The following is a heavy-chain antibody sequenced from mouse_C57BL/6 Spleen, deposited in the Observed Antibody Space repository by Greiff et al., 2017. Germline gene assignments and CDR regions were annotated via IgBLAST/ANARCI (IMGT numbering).Heavy chain of an antibody. CDR2: IHPNSGST. CDR3: AREEIYYDYGFAY. J-gene: IGHJ3*01. D-gene: IGHD2-4*01. CDR1: GYTFTSYW. Sequence: VQLQQPGAELVKPGASVKLSCKASGYTFTSYWMHWVKQRPGQGLEWIGMIHPNSGSTNYNEKFKSKATLTVDKSSSTAYMQLSSLTSEDSAVYYCAREEIYYDYGFAYWGQGTLVTVSA. V-gene: IGHV1-64*01.